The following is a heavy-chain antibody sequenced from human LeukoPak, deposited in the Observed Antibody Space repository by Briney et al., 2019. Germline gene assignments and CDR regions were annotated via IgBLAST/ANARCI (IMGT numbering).Heavy chain of an antibody. J-gene: IGHJ6*03. CDR2: IYHSGVT. D-gene: IGHD2-15*01. V-gene: IGHV4-38-2*02. CDR3: AREDCSGGGCYFYYYYMDV. CDR1: AYSISSGYY. Sequence: PSETLSLTCGVSAYSISSGYYWGWIRQPPGKGLEWIGSIYHSGVTCYNASLKSRVTISVDTSRNQFSLKLSSVTAADTAVYYCAREDCSGGGCYFYYYYMDVWGKGATVIVSS.